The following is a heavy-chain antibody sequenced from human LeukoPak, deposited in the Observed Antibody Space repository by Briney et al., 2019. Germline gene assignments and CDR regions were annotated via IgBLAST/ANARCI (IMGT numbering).Heavy chain of an antibody. Sequence: GRSLRLSRAASGFTFSSYGMHWVRQAPGKGLEWVAIIWYDGGNIDYTDSVKGRFTISRDNSKNTLYLQMNSLRAEDTAVYYCAREEHKNWKIDYWGQGTLVTVSS. CDR2: IWYDGGNI. V-gene: IGHV3-33*01. CDR3: AREEHKNWKIDY. D-gene: IGHD1-1*01. CDR1: GFTFSSYG. J-gene: IGHJ4*02.